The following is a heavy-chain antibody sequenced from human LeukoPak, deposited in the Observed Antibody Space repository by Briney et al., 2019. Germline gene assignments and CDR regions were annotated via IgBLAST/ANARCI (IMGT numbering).Heavy chain of an antibody. V-gene: IGHV3-7*01. CDR1: GFTFTSYW. CDR3: AKVRSFFYDDSGYYYPKYYFDY. CDR2: MNPDGSEK. Sequence: GGSLRLSWVGSGFTFTSYWMTWVRQAPGKGLEWVANMNPDGSEKHYVDSVKGRFTISRDNAKNSLFLQMNSLRAEDTAVYFCAKVRSFFYDDSGYYYPKYYFDYWGQGALVTVSS. J-gene: IGHJ4*02. D-gene: IGHD3-22*01.